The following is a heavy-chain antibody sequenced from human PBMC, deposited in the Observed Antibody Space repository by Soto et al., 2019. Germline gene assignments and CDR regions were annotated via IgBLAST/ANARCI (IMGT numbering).Heavy chain of an antibody. V-gene: IGHV4-30-4*01. D-gene: IGHD6-13*01. Sequence: LSLTCTVSGGSISSGDYYWSWIRQPPGKGLEWIGYIYYSGSTYYNPSLKSRVTISVDTSKNQFSLKLSSVTAADTAVYYCAREGAAAGTLFAFDIWGQGTMVTVSS. CDR3: AREGAAAGTLFAFDI. CDR1: GGSISSGDYY. CDR2: IYYSGST. J-gene: IGHJ3*02.